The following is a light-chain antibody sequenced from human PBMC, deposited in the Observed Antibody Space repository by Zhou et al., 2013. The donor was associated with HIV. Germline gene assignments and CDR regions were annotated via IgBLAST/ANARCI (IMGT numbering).Light chain of an antibody. V-gene: IGKV3-15*01. CDR2: GAS. CDR1: ENVNSN. J-gene: IGKJ2*01. Sequence: EIVLTQSPGTLSLSPGERATLSCRASENVNSNYLAWYQQNPGQAPRLLIYGASTRATGTPARFSGGGSGTEFTLTISSTQSEDFAVYYCQQYNDWPRTFGQGTKLEIK. CDR3: QQYNDWPRT.